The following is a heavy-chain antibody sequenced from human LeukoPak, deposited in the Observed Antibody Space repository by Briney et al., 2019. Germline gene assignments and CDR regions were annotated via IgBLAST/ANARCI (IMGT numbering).Heavy chain of an antibody. CDR3: ARTTSATAYFFDS. CDR2: FSSSGST. J-gene: IGHJ4*02. CDR1: GGSISGYY. Sequence: PSETLSLTCTVSGGSISGYYWSWIRQPAGKGLECIGRFSSSGSTNYNPSLKSRVTMSVDTSKNQFSLKLNSVTAADTAVYYCARTTSATAYFFDSWGQGTLVTVSS. V-gene: IGHV4-4*07. D-gene: IGHD6-13*01.